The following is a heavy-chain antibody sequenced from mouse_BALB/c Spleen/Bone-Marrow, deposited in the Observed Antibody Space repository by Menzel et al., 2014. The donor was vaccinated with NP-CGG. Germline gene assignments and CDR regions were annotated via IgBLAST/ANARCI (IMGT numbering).Heavy chain of an antibody. D-gene: IGHD2-2*01. J-gene: IGHJ3*01. Sequence: EVMLVESGGGLVKPGGSLKLSCAVSGFPFSNYDMSWVRRTPEKRLEWVATITSGDSYTYYPDSVKGRFTISRDNARNTLYLQMSSLRSEDTALYYCARQDGYDGTWFAYWGQGTLVTVSA. CDR3: ARQDGYDGTWFAY. V-gene: IGHV5-9*02. CDR2: ITSGDSYT. CDR1: GFPFSNYD.